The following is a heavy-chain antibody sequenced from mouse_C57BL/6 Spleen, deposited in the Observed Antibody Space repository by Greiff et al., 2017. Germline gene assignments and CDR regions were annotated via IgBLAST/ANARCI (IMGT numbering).Heavy chain of an antibody. CDR2: IDPSDSYP. CDR3: ARVYYFGSSSWFAY. CDR1: GYTFTSYW. J-gene: IGHJ3*01. V-gene: IGHV1-69*01. D-gene: IGHD1-1*01. Sequence: QVQLQQPGAELVMPGASVKLSCKASGYTFTSYWMHWVKQRPGQGLEWIGEIDPSDSYPNYNQKFKGKSTLTVDKSSSTAYMQLSSLTSEDSAVYYCARVYYFGSSSWFAYWGQGTLVTVSA.